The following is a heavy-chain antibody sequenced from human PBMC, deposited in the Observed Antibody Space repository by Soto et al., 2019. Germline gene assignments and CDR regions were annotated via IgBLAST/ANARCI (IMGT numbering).Heavy chain of an antibody. D-gene: IGHD4-17*01. CDR3: ARVSTVTTVVEGFFDY. Sequence: PSETLSLTCTVSGGSISSGGYYWSWIRQHPGKGLEWIGYIYYSGSTYYNPSLKSRVTISVDTSKNQFSLKLSSVTAADTAVYYCARVSTVTTVVEGFFDYWGQGTLVTVSS. CDR2: IYYSGST. J-gene: IGHJ4*02. V-gene: IGHV4-31*03. CDR1: GGSISSGGYY.